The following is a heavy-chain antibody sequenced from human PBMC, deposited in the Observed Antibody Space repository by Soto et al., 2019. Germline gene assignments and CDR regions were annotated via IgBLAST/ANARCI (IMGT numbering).Heavy chain of an antibody. J-gene: IGHJ6*03. D-gene: IGHD3-10*01. CDR3: AGGFGEETTPYYYMDV. CDR2: IYYSGST. Sequence: SETLSLTCTVSGGSISSSSYYWGWIRQPPGKGLEWIGSIYYSGSTYYNPSLKSRVTISVDTSKNQFSLKLSSVTAADTAVYYCAGGFGEETTPYYYMDVWGKGTTVTVSS. CDR1: GGSISSSSYY. V-gene: IGHV4-39*01.